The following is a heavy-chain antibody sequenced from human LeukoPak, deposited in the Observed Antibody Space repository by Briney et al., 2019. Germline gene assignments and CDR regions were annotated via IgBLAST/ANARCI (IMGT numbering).Heavy chain of an antibody. Sequence: SVKVSCKASGGTFSSYAISWVRQAPGQGLEWMGGIIPIFGTANYAQKFQGRVTITADESMSTAYMELSSLRSEDTAVYYCARVVVPAAIAPGMDVWGQGTTVTVSS. J-gene: IGHJ6*02. D-gene: IGHD2-2*01. V-gene: IGHV1-69*13. CDR2: IIPIFGTA. CDR1: GGTFSSYA. CDR3: ARVVVPAAIAPGMDV.